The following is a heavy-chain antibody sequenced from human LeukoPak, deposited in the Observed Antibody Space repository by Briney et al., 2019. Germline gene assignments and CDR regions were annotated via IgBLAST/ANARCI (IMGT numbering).Heavy chain of an antibody. CDR2: IYHSGSA. Sequence: SETLSLTCAVSGGSISSGGYSWSWIRQPPGKGLEWIGYIYHSGSAYYNPSLKSRVTISVDRSKNQFSLKLSSVTAADTAVYYCARGGFYFDYWGQGTLVTVSS. J-gene: IGHJ4*02. V-gene: IGHV4-30-2*01. CDR3: ARGGFYFDY. CDR1: GGSISSGGYS.